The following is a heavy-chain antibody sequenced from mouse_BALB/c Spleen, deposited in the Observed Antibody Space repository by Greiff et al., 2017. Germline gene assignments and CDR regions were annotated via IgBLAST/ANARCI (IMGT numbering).Heavy chain of an antibody. Sequence: EVQLVESGGGLVQPKGSLKLSCAASGFTFNTYAMNWVRQAPGKGLEWVARIRSKSNNYATYYADSVKDRFTISRDDSQSMLYLQMNNLKTEDTAMYYCGLWSNWDFYAMDYWGQGTSVTVSS. V-gene: IGHV10-1*02. J-gene: IGHJ4*01. D-gene: IGHD4-1*01. CDR1: GFTFNTYA. CDR2: IRSKSNNYAT. CDR3: GLWSNWDFYAMDY.